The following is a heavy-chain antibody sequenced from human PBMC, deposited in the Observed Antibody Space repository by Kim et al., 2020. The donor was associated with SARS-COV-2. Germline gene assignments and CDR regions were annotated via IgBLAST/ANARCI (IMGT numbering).Heavy chain of an antibody. V-gene: IGHV3-11*06. Sequence: YPNYADSVKGRFTISRDNAKNSLYLQMNSLRAEDTALYYCARETYGEVDYWGQGTLVTVSS. D-gene: IGHD3-10*01. CDR2: YP. J-gene: IGHJ4*02. CDR3: ARETYGEVDY.